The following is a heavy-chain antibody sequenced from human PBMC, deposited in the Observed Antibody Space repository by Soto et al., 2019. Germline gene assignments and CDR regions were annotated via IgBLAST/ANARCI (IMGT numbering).Heavy chain of an antibody. V-gene: IGHV4-34*01. CDR1: GGSFSGYY. D-gene: IGHD6-13*01. J-gene: IGHJ5*02. CDR2: INHSGST. Sequence: QVQLQQWGAGLLKPSETLSLTCAVYGGSFSGYYWSWIRQPPGKGLEWIGEINHSGSTNYNPSLKSRVTISVATSKNQFSLKLSSVTAADTAVYYCARDPRYSSSWYPMRWGDNWFDPWGQGTLVTVSS. CDR3: ARDPRYSSSWYPMRWGDNWFDP.